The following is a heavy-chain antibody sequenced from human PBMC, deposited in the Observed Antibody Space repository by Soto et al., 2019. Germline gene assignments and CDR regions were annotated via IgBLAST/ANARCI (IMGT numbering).Heavy chain of an antibody. CDR2: IFYTGSA. CDR1: GASIRSGVYY. D-gene: IGHD4-17*01. J-gene: IGHJ6*04. CDR3: ARDRKDYPDI. V-gene: IGHV4-31*03. Sequence: SETLSLTCTVSGASIRSGVYYWSWIRHRPGHGLEWIAYIFYTGSAYYNPSLESRLSISIDRSKNQFSLKLSSVSAADTAVYYCARDRKDYPDIWGKGPRVTVYS.